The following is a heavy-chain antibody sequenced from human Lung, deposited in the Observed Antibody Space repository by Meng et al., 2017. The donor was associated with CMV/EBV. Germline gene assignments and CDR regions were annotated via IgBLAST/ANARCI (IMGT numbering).Heavy chain of an antibody. V-gene: IGHV3-7*01. J-gene: IGHJ4*02. Sequence: GESLKISCAASRFTFGEHGMRWVRQAPGKGLEWVADIRQDGSEIYYVDSVKGRFTISRDNAKNSLYLQMNSLRAEDTAVYYCARISDMTGTTYYFDYWGQRTLVXVS. CDR3: ARISDMTGTTYYFDY. D-gene: IGHD1-20*01. CDR2: IRQDGSEI. CDR1: RFTFGEHG.